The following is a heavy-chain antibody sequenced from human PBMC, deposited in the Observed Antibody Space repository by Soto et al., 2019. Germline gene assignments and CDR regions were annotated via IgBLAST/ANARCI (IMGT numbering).Heavy chain of an antibody. D-gene: IGHD6-13*01. Sequence: ASVKVSCKASGYTFTSYAMHWVRQAPGQRLEWMGWINAGNGNTKYSQKFQGRVTITRDTSASTAYMELSSPRSEDTAVYYCATAAGPRYWSDPWGQGPLVTLSS. CDR1: GYTFTSYA. V-gene: IGHV1-3*01. J-gene: IGHJ5*02. CDR2: INAGNGNT. CDR3: ATAAGPRYWSDP.